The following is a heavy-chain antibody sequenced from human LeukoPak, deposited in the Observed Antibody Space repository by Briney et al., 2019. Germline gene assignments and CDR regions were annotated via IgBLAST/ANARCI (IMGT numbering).Heavy chain of an antibody. V-gene: IGHV4-4*07. Sequence: PSETLSLTCTVSGGSISSYYWSWIRQPAGKGLEWIGRIYTSGSTNYNPSLKSRVTMSVDTSKNQFSLKLSSVTAADTAVYYCARVYFRGQIQPRDYDAFDIWGQGTMVTVSS. CDR1: GGSISSYY. J-gene: IGHJ3*02. CDR3: ARVYFRGQIQPRDYDAFDI. CDR2: IYTSGST. D-gene: IGHD5-18*01.